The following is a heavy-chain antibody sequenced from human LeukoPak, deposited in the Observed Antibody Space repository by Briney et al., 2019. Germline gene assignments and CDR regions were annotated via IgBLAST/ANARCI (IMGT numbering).Heavy chain of an antibody. CDR2: ISAYNDNA. V-gene: IGHV1-18*01. J-gene: IGHJ4*02. CDR3: ARSTLGIEFDY. Sequence: ASVNVSCKASGYSFTNYGISWVRQAPGQGLDWMGWISAYNDNAHYAQGLEGRVNMTSETSTRTAYMELRSLRSDDTAVYYCARSTLGIEFDYWGQGSLVTVCS. CDR1: GYSFTNYG. D-gene: IGHD7-27*01.